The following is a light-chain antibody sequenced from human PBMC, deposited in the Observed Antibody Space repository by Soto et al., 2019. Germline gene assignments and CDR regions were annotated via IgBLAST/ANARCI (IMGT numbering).Light chain of an antibody. V-gene: IGKV1-33*01. CDR2: DAS. Sequence: DIQMIQSPSSLSASVGDRVTITCQASQEISNYLNWYQQKPGKAPKLLIYDASNLERGVPSRFSGRGSGTDFTFIISRLQPEDFATYYCQQYDHLPRTFGRGTKVEIK. CDR1: QEISNY. J-gene: IGKJ1*01. CDR3: QQYDHLPRT.